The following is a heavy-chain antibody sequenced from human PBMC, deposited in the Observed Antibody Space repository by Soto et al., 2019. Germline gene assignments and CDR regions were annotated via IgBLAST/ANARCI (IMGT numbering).Heavy chain of an antibody. Sequence: SETLSLTYTVSGGSISSYYWSWIRQPPGKGLEWIGYIYYSGSTNYNPSLKSRVTISVDTSKNQFSLKLSSVTAADTAVYYCAREANDILTGYSGIDYWGQGTLVTVSS. J-gene: IGHJ4*02. D-gene: IGHD3-9*01. CDR1: GGSISSYY. V-gene: IGHV4-59*01. CDR3: AREANDILTGYSGIDY. CDR2: IYYSGST.